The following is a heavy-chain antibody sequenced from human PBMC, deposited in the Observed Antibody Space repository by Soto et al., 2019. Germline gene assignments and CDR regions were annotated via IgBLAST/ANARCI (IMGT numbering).Heavy chain of an antibody. J-gene: IGHJ6*03. V-gene: IGHV4-4*02. Sequence: SETLSLTCAVSGGSISSSNWWSWVRQPPGKGLEWIGEIYHSGSHNYNPSLKSRVTISVDKSKNQFSLKLSSVNAADTAVYYCARERYCSSTSCYYYMDVWGKGTTVTVSS. D-gene: IGHD2-2*01. CDR3: ARERYCSSTSCYYYMDV. CDR2: IYHSGSH. CDR1: GGSISSSNW.